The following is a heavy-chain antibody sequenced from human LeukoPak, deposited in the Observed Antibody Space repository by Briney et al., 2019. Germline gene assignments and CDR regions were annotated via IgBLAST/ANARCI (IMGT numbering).Heavy chain of an antibody. CDR3: ATSFDSSGNN. CDR1: GFAFSDFW. J-gene: IGHJ4*02. CDR2: IRQDGNAK. V-gene: IGHV3-7*01. D-gene: IGHD3-22*01. Sequence: GALRLSCTASGFAFSDFWMSWVCQAPGKGLEWVANIRQDGNAKYYVPSVRGRFTISRDNTKNSVYLQMNSLTAEDTALYYCATSFDSSGNNWGQGTLVTVSS.